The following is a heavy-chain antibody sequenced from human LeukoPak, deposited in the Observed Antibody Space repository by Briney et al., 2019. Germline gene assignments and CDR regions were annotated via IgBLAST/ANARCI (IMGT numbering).Heavy chain of an antibody. D-gene: IGHD3-16*02. J-gene: IGHJ4*02. CDR1: GYTFTDYY. CDR3: ARARLGELSLSFDY. Sequence: ASVKVSCKASGYTFTDYYIHWVRQAPGQGLEWMGWVNPDSGATNYTQNFQGRVTMTRDMSTSTVYMELSSLRSEDTAVYYCARARLGELSLSFDYWGQGTLVTVSS. V-gene: IGHV1-2*02. CDR2: VNPDSGAT.